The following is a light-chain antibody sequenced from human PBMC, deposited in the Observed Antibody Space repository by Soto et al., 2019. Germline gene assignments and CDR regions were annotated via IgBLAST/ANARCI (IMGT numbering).Light chain of an antibody. J-gene: IGKJ2*01. CDR3: MQAQA. V-gene: IGKV2-28*01. CDR2: LGS. CDR1: QSLLHSNGYNY. Sequence: DIVMTQSPLSLPVTPGEPASISCRSSQSLLHSNGYNYLDWYLQKPGQSPQLLIYLGSNRSSGVPDRFSGSGSGTDFTLKISRVEAEDVGVYYCMQAQAFGQGTKLEIK.